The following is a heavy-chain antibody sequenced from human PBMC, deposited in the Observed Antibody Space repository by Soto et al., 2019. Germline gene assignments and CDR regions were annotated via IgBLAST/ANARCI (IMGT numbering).Heavy chain of an antibody. V-gene: IGHV3-23*01. CDR1: GFTFSNYA. CDR2: ISGSGGST. Sequence: GGSLRLSCAASGFTFSNYAMSWVRQAPGKGLEWVSGISGSGGSTYYADSVKGRFTISRANSKNTLYLQMNSLRAEDTAVYYCAKDQPHGEYYFDYWGQGTLVTVSS. D-gene: IGHD2-21*01. J-gene: IGHJ4*02. CDR3: AKDQPHGEYYFDY.